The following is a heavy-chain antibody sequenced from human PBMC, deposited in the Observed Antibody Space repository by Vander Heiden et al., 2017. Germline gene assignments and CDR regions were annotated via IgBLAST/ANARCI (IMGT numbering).Heavy chain of an antibody. Sequence: EVQLAESGGGLVKPGASLRLSCAASGFSFTSYSMNWVRKAPGKGPEWVSYISISSSYIYYTDSVKGRFHISRDNAKNSLFLEMNSLRAEDTAVYYCATSPGDSTRWFDYWGQGTLVTVSS. CDR2: ISISSSYI. J-gene: IGHJ4*02. V-gene: IGHV3-21*01. CDR1: GFSFTSYS. D-gene: IGHD6-13*01. CDR3: ATSPGDSTRWFDY.